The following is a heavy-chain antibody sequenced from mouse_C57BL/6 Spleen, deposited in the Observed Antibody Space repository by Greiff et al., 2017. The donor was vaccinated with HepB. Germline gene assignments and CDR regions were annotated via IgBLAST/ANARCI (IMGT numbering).Heavy chain of an antibody. J-gene: IGHJ2*01. Sequence: QVQLQQPGAELVRPGSSVKLSCKASGYTFTSYWMDWVNQRPGQGLEWIGNIYPSDSETHYNQKFKDKATLTVDKSSSTAYMQLSSLTSEDSAVYYCARHYYGSSYDYFDYWGQGTTLTVSS. D-gene: IGHD1-1*01. CDR3: ARHYYGSSYDYFDY. CDR1: GYTFTSYW. CDR2: IYPSDSET. V-gene: IGHV1-61*01.